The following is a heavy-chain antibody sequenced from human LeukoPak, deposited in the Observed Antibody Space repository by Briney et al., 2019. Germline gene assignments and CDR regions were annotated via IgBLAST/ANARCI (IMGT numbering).Heavy chain of an antibody. J-gene: IGHJ4*02. V-gene: IGHV3-30*18. D-gene: IGHD3-3*01. CDR3: AKGYSYYDFWSGYPEGDSYYFDY. CDR1: GLTFSSYG. Sequence: GGSLRLSCAASGLTFSSYGMHWVRQAPGKGLEWVAVISYDGSNKYYADSVKGRFTISRDNSKNTLYLQMNSLRAEDTAVYYCAKGYSYYDFWSGYPEGDSYYFDYWGQGTLVTVSS. CDR2: ISYDGSNK.